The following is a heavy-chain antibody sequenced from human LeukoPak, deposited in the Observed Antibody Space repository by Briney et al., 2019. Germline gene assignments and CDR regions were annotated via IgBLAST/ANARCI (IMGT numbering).Heavy chain of an antibody. CDR1: GFTFSSYS. CDR3: AKGRWELLTDAFDI. V-gene: IGHV3-23*01. CDR2: ISGSGDST. Sequence: GSLRLSCAASGFTFSSYSMNWVRQAPGKGLEWVSGISGSGDSTKYADSVKGRFTISRDNSKNTLYLQMNSLRAEDTAVYYCAKGRWELLTDAFDIWGQGTMVTVSS. D-gene: IGHD1-26*01. J-gene: IGHJ3*02.